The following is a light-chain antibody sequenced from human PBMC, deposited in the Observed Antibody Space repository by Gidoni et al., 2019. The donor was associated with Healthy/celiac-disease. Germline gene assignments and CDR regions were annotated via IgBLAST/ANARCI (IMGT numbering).Light chain of an antibody. CDR3: QSYNSSLSGCV. CDR2: GNS. CDR1: STNIGAGYD. Sequence: QSVLTQPPSVSGAPGQRVTISCTGSSTNIGAGYDVPWYQQLPGTAPKLIIYGNSNRPSGVPDRFSGSKSGTSASLAITGLQAEDEADYDCQSYNSSLSGCVFGGGTKLTVL. J-gene: IGLJ3*02. V-gene: IGLV1-40*01.